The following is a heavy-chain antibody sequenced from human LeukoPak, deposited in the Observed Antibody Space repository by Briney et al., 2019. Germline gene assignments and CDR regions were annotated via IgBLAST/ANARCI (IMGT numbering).Heavy chain of an antibody. J-gene: IGHJ4*02. CDR3: ARGDPTYGDYAFDY. Sequence: GGSLRLSCAASGFTVSSNYMSWVRQAPGKGLEWVSVIYSGGSTYYADSVKGRFTISGDNSKNTLYLQMNSLRAEDTAVYYCARGDPTYGDYAFDYWGQGTLVTVSS. CDR2: IYSGGST. CDR1: GFTVSSNY. D-gene: IGHD4-17*01. V-gene: IGHV3-66*01.